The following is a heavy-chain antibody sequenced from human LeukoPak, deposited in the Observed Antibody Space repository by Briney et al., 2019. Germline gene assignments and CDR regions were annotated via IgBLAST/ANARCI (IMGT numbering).Heavy chain of an antibody. CDR3: ARLLEWSQARDY. CDR1: GYTFTGHY. Sequence: ASVKVSCKASGYTFTGHYMHWVRQAPGQGLEWMGWINPNSGGTNYAQKFQGRVTMTRDTSIRTAYMELSRLRSDDTAVYYCARLLEWSQARDYWGQGTLVTVSS. D-gene: IGHD3-3*01. CDR2: INPNSGGT. J-gene: IGHJ4*02. V-gene: IGHV1-2*02.